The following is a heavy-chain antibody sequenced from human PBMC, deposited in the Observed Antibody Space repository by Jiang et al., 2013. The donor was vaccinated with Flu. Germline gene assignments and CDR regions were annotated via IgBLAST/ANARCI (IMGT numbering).Heavy chain of an antibody. V-gene: IGHV4-59*08. D-gene: IGHD2/OR15-2a*01. Sequence: GLVKPSETPSLSCTVSGGSINDYYWSWIRQPPGKGLEWIGQIYYNGATKYNPSLKSRVTISLDTSKNQFSLRLTSVTAADTAVYYCARHPRYFFNMDVWGKGTAVTVSS. CDR1: GGSINDYY. J-gene: IGHJ6*04. CDR2: IYYNGAT. CDR3: ARHPRYFFNMDV.